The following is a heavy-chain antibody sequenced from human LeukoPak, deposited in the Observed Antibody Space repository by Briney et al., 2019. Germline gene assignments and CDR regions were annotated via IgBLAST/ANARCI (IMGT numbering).Heavy chain of an antibody. J-gene: IGHJ4*02. CDR2: IYYSGST. CDR1: GGSISSSSYY. V-gene: IGHV4-39*07. CDR3: ARERIVTYYDSSGYWGGIAFFDY. D-gene: IGHD3-22*01. Sequence: PSETLSLTCTVSGGSISSSSYYWGWIRQPPGKGLEWIGSIYYSGSTYYNPSLKSRVTISVDTSKNQFSLKLSSVTAADTAVYYCARERIVTYYDSSGYWGGIAFFDYWGQGTLVTVSS.